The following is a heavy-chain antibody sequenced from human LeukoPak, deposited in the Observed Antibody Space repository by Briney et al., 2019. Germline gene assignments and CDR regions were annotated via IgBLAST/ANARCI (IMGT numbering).Heavy chain of an antibody. D-gene: IGHD2-2*01. J-gene: IGHJ6*03. CDR3: ARPALYCSSTVCPPYMDV. Sequence: GESLKISCKGSGYSFTSFWIAWVRQMPGKGLEWMGIIYPGDSDTRYSPSFQGQVTFSADKSISTAYLQWGSLKASDTATYYCARPALYCSSTVCPPYMDVWGKGTTVTVSS. CDR1: GYSFTSFW. CDR2: IYPGDSDT. V-gene: IGHV5-51*01.